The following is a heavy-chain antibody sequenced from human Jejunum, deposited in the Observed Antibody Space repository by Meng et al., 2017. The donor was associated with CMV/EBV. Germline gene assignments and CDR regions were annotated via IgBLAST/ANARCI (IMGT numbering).Heavy chain of an antibody. Sequence: VSCKASGYTSANWDINWVRQATGQGFEWMRWMNLQNGNRGYAQRFQGRVTMTRNTSISTAYMELSSLRSEDTAVYYCTRGRINDSWGQGTLVTVSS. CDR1: GYTSANWD. V-gene: IGHV1-8*01. D-gene: IGHD3-3*02. CDR3: TRGRINDS. CDR2: MNLQNGNR. J-gene: IGHJ4*02.